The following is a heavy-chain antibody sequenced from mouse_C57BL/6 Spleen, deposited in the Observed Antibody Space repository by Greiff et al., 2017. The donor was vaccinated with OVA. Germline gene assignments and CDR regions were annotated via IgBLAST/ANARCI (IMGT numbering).Heavy chain of an antibody. CDR3: ARGHYGRFDY. CDR2: ISYDGSN. D-gene: IGHD1-1*01. Sequence: ESGPGLVKPSQSLSLTCSVSGYSITSGYYWNWIRQLPGNQQEWMGYISYDGSNNYNPSLKNRISITRDTSKNQFVLKLNSVSTEDTATYYCARGHYGRFDYWGQGTTLTVSS. J-gene: IGHJ2*01. CDR1: GYSITSGYY. V-gene: IGHV3-6*01.